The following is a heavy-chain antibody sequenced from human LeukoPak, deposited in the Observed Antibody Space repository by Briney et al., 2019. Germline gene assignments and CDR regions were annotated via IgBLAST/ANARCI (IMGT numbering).Heavy chain of an antibody. V-gene: IGHV4-59*08. CDR3: ARHREAAAFSGFDY. J-gene: IGHJ4*02. CDR1: GGSISSYF. Sequence: TSETLSLTCTVSGGSISSYFWSWIRQPPGKGLGWIGYMYNSGSTNYNPSLKSRVTISVDSSKNQFFLKLSSVTAADTAVYYCARHREAAAFSGFDYWGQGTLVTVSS. CDR2: MYNSGST. D-gene: IGHD6-13*01.